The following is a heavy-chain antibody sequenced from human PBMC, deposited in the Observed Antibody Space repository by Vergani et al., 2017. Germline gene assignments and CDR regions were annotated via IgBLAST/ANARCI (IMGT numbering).Heavy chain of an antibody. V-gene: IGHV4-31*03. J-gene: IGHJ3*02. Sequence: QVQLQESGPGLVKPSQTLSLTCTVSGGSISSGGYYWSWIRQPPGKGLEWIGEINHSGSTNYNPSLKSRVTISVDTSKNQFSLKLSSVTAADTGVYYCARGGKPYAFDIWGQGTMVTVSS. CDR3: ARGGKPYAFDI. D-gene: IGHD1-14*01. CDR2: INHSGST. CDR1: GGSISSGGYY.